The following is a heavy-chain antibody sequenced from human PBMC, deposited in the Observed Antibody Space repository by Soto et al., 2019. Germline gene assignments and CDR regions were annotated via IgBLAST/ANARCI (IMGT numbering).Heavy chain of an antibody. CDR1: GYTFTSYG. D-gene: IGHD3-10*01. J-gene: IGHJ4*02. CDR3: ARAGGVLFGRGCSRCLDY. CDR2: ISAYNGNT. Sequence: ASVKVSCKASGYTFTSYGISWVRQAPGQGLEWMGWISAYNGNTNYAQKLQGRVTMTTDTSTSTAYMELRSLRSDDTAVYYWARAGGVLFGRGCSRCLDYWAREPWSPSPQ. V-gene: IGHV1-18*01.